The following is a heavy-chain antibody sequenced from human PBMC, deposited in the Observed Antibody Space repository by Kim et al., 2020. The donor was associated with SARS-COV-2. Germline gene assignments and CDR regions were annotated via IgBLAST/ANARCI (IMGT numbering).Heavy chain of an antibody. Sequence: GGSLRLSCAASGFTFSSYAMSWVRQAPGKGLEWVSAISGSGGSTYYADAVKVRYTISRDNSKNTLYQQMNSLRAEDTAEYYCAKDPILGYGMDVGGQGTTVTVSS. J-gene: IGHJ6*02. CDR3: AKDPILGYGMDV. V-gene: IGHV3-23*01. CDR1: GFTFSSYA. D-gene: IGHD3-16*01. CDR2: ISGSGGST.